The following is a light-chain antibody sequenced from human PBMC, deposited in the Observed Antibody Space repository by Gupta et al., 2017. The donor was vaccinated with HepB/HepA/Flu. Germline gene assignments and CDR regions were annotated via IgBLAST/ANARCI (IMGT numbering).Light chain of an antibody. J-gene: IGKJ4*01. CDR3: QQYGSSPFT. CDR1: QSVSSSY. CDR2: GAS. Sequence: EIVLTQSPGTLSLSPGERATLSCRASQSVSSSYLAWYQQKPGQSPRLLIYGASSRATGIPDRFTGSGSVTDFTLTISILEPEDFAVYYCQQYGSSPFTFGGGTKVEIK. V-gene: IGKV3-20*01.